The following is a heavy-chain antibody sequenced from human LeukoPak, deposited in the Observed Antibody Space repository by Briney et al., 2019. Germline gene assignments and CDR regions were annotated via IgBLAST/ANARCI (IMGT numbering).Heavy chain of an antibody. CDR3: ATDEDGGNSYSDY. V-gene: IGHV3-11*01. D-gene: IGHD4-23*01. CDR2: ISSSGSTI. J-gene: IGHJ4*02. Sequence: GGSLRLSCAASGFTFSDYYMSWIRQAPGKGLEWVSYISSSGSTIYYADSVKGRFTISRDNAKNSLYLQMNSLRAEDTAVYYCATDEDGGNSYSDYWGQGTLVTVSS. CDR1: GFTFSDYY.